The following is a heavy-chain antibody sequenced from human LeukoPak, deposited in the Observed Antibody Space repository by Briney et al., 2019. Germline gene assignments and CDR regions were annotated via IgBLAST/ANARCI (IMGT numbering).Heavy chain of an antibody. Sequence: SETLSLTCTVPGGSISIRNYYWGWIRQPPGRGLEWIGSISYSGTYYNPSLKSRLTISVDTSKNHFSLNLRSVTAADTAVYYCARRTSNPVGAIDYWGQGTLVTVSS. CDR2: ISYSGT. J-gene: IGHJ4*02. D-gene: IGHD1-26*01. CDR1: GGSISIRNYY. CDR3: ARRTSNPVGAIDY. V-gene: IGHV4-39*01.